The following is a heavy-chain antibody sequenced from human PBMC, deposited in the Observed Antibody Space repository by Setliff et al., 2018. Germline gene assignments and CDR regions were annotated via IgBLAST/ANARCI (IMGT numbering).Heavy chain of an antibody. CDR2: MNPNSGNT. V-gene: IGHV1-8*02. Sequence: ASVKVSCKASGYTFTSYDINWVRQATGQGLEWMGWMNPNSGNTGYAQKFQGRVTMTRNTSISTAYMELSSLGSEDTAVYYCARGRERDYNFWSGYYTYYYYGMDVWGQGTTVTVSS. CDR1: GYTFTSYD. CDR3: ARGRERDYNFWSGYYTYYYYGMDV. D-gene: IGHD3-3*01. J-gene: IGHJ6*02.